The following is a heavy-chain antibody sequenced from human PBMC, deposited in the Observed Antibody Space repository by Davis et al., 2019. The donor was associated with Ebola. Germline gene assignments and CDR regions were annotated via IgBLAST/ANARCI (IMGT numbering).Heavy chain of an antibody. D-gene: IGHD5-18*01. CDR1: GGSISSGGYY. CDR3: ARNTAMPYYFDY. CDR2: IYYSGST. Sequence: SETLSLTCTVSGGSISSGGYYWSWIRQHPGKGLEWIGYIYYSGSTYYNPSLKSRVTISVDTSKNQFSLKLSSVTAADTAVYYCARNTAMPYYFDYWGQGTLVTVSS. J-gene: IGHJ4*02. V-gene: IGHV4-61*08.